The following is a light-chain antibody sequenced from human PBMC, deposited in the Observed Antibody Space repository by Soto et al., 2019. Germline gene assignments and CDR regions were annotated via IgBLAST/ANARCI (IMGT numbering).Light chain of an antibody. CDR3: QHYHNAPLT. J-gene: IGKJ4*01. Sequence: EIVLTQSPGTLSLSPGGTATLPCRASQSVTSYKIAWYQQKPGQAPRLLIYGAFNRATDIPGRFSGSGSGTDFTLTISRLEPEDFAVYYCQHYHNAPLTFGGGTEVEIK. V-gene: IGKV3-20*01. CDR2: GAF. CDR1: QSVTSYK.